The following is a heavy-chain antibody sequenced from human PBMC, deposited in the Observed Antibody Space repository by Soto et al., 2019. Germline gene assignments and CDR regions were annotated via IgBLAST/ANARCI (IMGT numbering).Heavy chain of an antibody. J-gene: IGHJ6*02. Sequence: PGGSLRLSCAASGFTFRSYEMNWVRQAPGKGLEWVSYISSSASTMYYADSVKGRFTISRDNAKNSLYLQMNSLGAEDTAVYYCARDSHSGSYPFFCSGMDVWGQGTRVTVSS. D-gene: IGHD1-26*01. V-gene: IGHV3-48*03. CDR3: ARDSHSGSYPFFCSGMDV. CDR1: GFTFRSYE. CDR2: ISSSASTM.